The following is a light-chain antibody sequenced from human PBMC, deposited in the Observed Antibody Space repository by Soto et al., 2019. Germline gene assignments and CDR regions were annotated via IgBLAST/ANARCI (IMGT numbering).Light chain of an antibody. V-gene: IGKV3-20*01. CDR1: QSVSSSY. Sequence: ESVLTQSPGTLSMSPVERATLSCRASQSVSSSYSAWYQQKPGQAPRLLIYGASSRATGIPDRFSGSGSGTDFTLTISRLEPEDFAVYYCQHYGSSPFTFGPGTKVDIK. CDR3: QHYGSSPFT. CDR2: GAS. J-gene: IGKJ3*01.